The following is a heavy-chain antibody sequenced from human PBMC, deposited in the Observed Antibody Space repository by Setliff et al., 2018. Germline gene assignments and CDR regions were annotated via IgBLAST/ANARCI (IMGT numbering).Heavy chain of an antibody. CDR3: ARDRTYYGSGTYTRYFDY. J-gene: IGHJ4*02. CDR1: GGTFSDYY. V-gene: IGHV4-59*01. CDR2: FFYSGDT. Sequence: SETLSLTCSAYGGTFSDYYWSWIRQSPEKGLEWIGFFFYSGDTKSNPSLKSRVTMSVDTSKNQFSLKLNSVTAADTAVYYCARDRTYYGSGTYTRYFDYWGQGTLVTVSS. D-gene: IGHD3-10*01.